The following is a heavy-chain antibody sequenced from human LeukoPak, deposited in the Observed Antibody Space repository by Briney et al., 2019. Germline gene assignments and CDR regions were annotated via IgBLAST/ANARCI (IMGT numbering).Heavy chain of an antibody. Sequence: PGGSLRLSCAASGFSFSNYWMTWVRQAPGKGLERVADINGDGSHSYCVDSVKGRFTLSSDNAKNSLFLQMNSLRAEDTAVYYCVKNSGWYCLDYWGQGTLVAVSS. J-gene: IGHJ4*02. CDR2: INGDGSHS. D-gene: IGHD6-13*01. CDR3: VKNSGWYCLDY. V-gene: IGHV3-7*03. CDR1: GFSFSNYW.